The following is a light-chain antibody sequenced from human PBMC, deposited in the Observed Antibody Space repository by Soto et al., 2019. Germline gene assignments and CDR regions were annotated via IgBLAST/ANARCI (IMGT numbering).Light chain of an antibody. J-gene: IGKJ2*01. V-gene: IGKV1-5*03. CDR3: QQYNRYSYT. Sequence: DIQMTQSPSTLSASVGDRVTITCRASQSIGSGLALYQQKPGKAPYLLTYRPSSLESAVPSRFSGSGSRTEFTLTISRLQPDDFATYYCQQYNRYSYTFGQGTKLEIK. CDR1: QSIGSG. CDR2: RPS.